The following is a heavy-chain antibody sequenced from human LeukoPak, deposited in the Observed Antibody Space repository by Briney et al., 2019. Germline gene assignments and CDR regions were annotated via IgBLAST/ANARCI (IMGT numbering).Heavy chain of an antibody. CDR3: ASDASRGAAAEDAFDI. D-gene: IGHD6-13*01. CDR1: GGTFSSYA. J-gene: IGHJ3*02. V-gene: IGHV1-69*01. Sequence: GSSVKVSCKASGGTFSSYAISWVRQAPGQGLEWMGGIIPIFGTANYAQKFQGRVTITADESTSTAYMELSSLRSEDTAAYYCASDASRGAAAEDAFDIWGQGTMVTVSS. CDR2: IIPIFGTA.